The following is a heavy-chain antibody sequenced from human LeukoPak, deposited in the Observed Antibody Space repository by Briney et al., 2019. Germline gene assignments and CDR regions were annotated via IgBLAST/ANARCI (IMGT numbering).Heavy chain of an antibody. CDR1: GGSISSSSYY. Sequence: PSETLSLTCTVSGGSISSSSYYWGWIRQPPGKGLEWIGSIYYSGSTYYNPSLKSRVTISVDTSKNQFSLKLSSVTAADTAVYYCARAYYTIFGVVYNWFDPWGQGTLVIVSS. J-gene: IGHJ5*02. D-gene: IGHD3-3*01. CDR3: ARAYYTIFGVVYNWFDP. CDR2: IYYSGST. V-gene: IGHV4-39*07.